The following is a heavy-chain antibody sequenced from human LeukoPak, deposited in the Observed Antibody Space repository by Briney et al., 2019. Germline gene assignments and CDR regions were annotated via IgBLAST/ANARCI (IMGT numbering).Heavy chain of an antibody. V-gene: IGHV1-2*06. CDR3: ARDRGLFKFGGVIAAIY. CDR2: INPNSGGT. CDR1: GYTFTGYY. Sequence: ASVKVSCKASGYTFTGYYMHWVRQAPGQGLEWMGRINPNSGGTNYAQKFQGRVTMTWDTSISTAYMELSRLRSDDTAVYYCARDRGLFKFGGVIAAIYWGQGTLVTVSS. J-gene: IGHJ4*02. D-gene: IGHD3-16*02.